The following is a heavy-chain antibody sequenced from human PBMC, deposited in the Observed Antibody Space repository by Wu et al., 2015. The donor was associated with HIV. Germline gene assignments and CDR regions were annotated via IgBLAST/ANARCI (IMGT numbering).Heavy chain of an antibody. Sequence: QVQLVQSGAEVKKPGASVKVSCKASGYTFSSYDINWVRQATGQGLEWMGWMNPRTGNTGYAQKFQGRVTMTRDTSITTAYMELSRLTSDDTAMYYCATAKYSSHLDYWGQGTLVTVSS. CDR3: ATAKYSSHLDY. D-gene: IGHD5-12*01. J-gene: IGHJ4*02. CDR1: GYTFSSYD. V-gene: IGHV1-8*01. CDR2: MNPRTGNT.